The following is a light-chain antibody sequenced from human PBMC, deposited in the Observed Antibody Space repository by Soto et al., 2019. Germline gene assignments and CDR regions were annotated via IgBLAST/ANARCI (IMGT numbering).Light chain of an antibody. CDR2: KAS. CDR1: QSISSW. J-gene: IGKJ4*01. V-gene: IGKV1-5*03. CDR3: QQYNSYPLT. Sequence: DIQMTQSPSTLSASVGDRVTITCRASQSISSWLAWYQQKPVKAPKLLVYKASSLESGVPSRFSGSGSGTECTLSISSLQPDDFATYCCQQYNSYPLTFGGGTKGEIK.